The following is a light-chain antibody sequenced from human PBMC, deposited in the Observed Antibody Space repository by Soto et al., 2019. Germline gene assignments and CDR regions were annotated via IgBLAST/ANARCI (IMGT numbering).Light chain of an antibody. CDR1: SSDVGGYNY. CDR2: DVS. CDR3: SSYTSSSTLVV. Sequence: QSVLTQPASVSGSPGQSITISCTGTSSDVGGYNYVSWYQQHPGKAPKLMIYDVSNLPSGVSNRFSGSKSGNTASLTISGLQAADESDYYCSSYTSSSTLVVFGTGTKVTVL. J-gene: IGLJ1*01. V-gene: IGLV2-14*01.